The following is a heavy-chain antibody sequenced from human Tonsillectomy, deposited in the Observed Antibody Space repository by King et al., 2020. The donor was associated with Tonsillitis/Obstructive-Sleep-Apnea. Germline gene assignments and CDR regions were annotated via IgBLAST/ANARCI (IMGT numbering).Heavy chain of an antibody. CDR3: TRGNHGFDY. J-gene: IGHJ4*02. D-gene: IGHD1-14*01. V-gene: IGHV3-49*04. CDR1: GFTFGDYA. Sequence: QLVQSGGGLVQPGRSLRLSCTTSGFTFGDYAMNRVRQAPGKGLEWVGFIRSKAYGGTTEYAASVKGRFTISRDDSKSIAYLQMNSLKIEDTAVYYCTRGNHGFDYWGQGTLVTVSS. CDR2: IRSKAYGGTT.